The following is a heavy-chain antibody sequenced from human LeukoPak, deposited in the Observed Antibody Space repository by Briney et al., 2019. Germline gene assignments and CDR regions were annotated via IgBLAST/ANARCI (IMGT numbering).Heavy chain of an antibody. CDR2: ITSNGAGT. D-gene: IGHD3-22*01. Sequence: PGGSLRLSCAASGFTFNIYAMSWVRQAPGKGLEWVSSITSNGAGTFYADSVKDRFTISRDNSKNTLYLQMSRLRAEDTAIYYCAKDRPNYHESNGHYYRLNGDFWGQGTLVTVSS. CDR3: AKDRPNYHESNGHYYRLNGDF. J-gene: IGHJ4*02. CDR1: GFTFNIYA. V-gene: IGHV3-23*01.